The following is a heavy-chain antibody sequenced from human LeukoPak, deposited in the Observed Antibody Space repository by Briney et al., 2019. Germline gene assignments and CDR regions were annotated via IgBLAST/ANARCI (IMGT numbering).Heavy chain of an antibody. Sequence: ASVEVSCKASGYTFTSYDINWVRQATGQGLEWMGWMNPNSGNTGYAQKFQGRVTMTRNTSISTAYMELSSLRSEDTAVYYCARGITGDVGYDYWGQGTLVTVSS. CDR1: GYTFTSYD. D-gene: IGHD7-27*01. CDR2: MNPNSGNT. V-gene: IGHV1-8*01. CDR3: ARGITGDVGYDY. J-gene: IGHJ4*02.